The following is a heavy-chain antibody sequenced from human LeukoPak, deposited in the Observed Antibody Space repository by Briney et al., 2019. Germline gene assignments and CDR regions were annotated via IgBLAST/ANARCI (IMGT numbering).Heavy chain of an antibody. CDR2: ISSSGNTI. Sequence: SLRLSCAASGFTFSSYEMNWVRQAPGKGLEWVSYISSSGNTIYYADSVKGRFTISRDNAKNSLYLQMSSLRAEDTAVYYCARGSYYYYVMDVWGQGTTVTVSS. CDR1: GFTFSSYE. J-gene: IGHJ6*02. CDR3: ARGSYYYYVMDV. V-gene: IGHV3-48*03.